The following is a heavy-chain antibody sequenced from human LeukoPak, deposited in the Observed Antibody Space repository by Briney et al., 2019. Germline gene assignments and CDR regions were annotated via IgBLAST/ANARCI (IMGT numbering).Heavy chain of an antibody. Sequence: SETLSLTCTVSGGSISSYYWSWIRQPAGKGLEWIGRIYTTGTTNNNPSLKSRVYMSVDASKNQFSLKLSSVTTAGTAVYYCATYTSSRHYFNYWGQGTLVTVSS. J-gene: IGHJ4*02. CDR1: GGSISSYY. D-gene: IGHD6-13*01. CDR2: IYTTGTT. V-gene: IGHV4-4*07. CDR3: ATYTSSRHYFNY.